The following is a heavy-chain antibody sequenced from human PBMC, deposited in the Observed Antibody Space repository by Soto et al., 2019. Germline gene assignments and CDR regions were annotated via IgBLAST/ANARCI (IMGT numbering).Heavy chain of an antibody. Sequence: GESLKDSWNGSGYSFTRYWIGWVRQMPGKGLEWMGIIYPGDSDTRYSPSFKGQVTISADKSISTAYLQWSSLKASDTAMYYCASPINLCFSFEDYYGMDVCGQRTAVTVS. V-gene: IGHV5-51*01. D-gene: IGHD3-9*01. CDR1: GYSFTRYW. CDR3: ASPINLCFSFEDYYGMDV. J-gene: IGHJ6*02. CDR2: IYPGDSDT.